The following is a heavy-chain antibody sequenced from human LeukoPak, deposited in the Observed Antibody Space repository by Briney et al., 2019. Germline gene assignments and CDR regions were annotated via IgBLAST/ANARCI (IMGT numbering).Heavy chain of an antibody. CDR1: GYSFPTNW. V-gene: IGHV5-51*01. CDR2: IYPGGSDT. Sequence: GESLKISCKGSGYSFPTNWIAWVRQVPGRGLEWMGIIYPGGSDTRYSPSFQGQVTISADKSITTAYLQWSSLKASDTAIYYCARNAAFDIWGQGTMVTVSS. J-gene: IGHJ3*02. CDR3: ARNAAFDI.